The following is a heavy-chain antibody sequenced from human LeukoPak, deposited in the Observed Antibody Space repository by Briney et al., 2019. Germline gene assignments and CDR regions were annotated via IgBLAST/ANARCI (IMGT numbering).Heavy chain of an antibody. J-gene: IGHJ3*02. CDR1: GYTFTSYG. CDR3: ARGYGDYALAFDI. Sequence: GASVKVSCRASGYTFTSYGISWVRQAPGQGLEWMGRIIPIFGTANYAQKFQGRATITTDESTSTAYMELSSLRSEDTAVYYCARGYGDYALAFDIWGQGTMVTVSS. CDR2: IIPIFGTA. D-gene: IGHD4-17*01. V-gene: IGHV1-69*05.